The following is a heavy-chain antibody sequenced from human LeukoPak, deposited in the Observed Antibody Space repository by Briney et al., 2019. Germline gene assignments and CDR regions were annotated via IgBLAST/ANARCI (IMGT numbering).Heavy chain of an antibody. CDR2: NDWDDDK. D-gene: IGHD3-10*01. J-gene: IGHJ4*02. CDR3: ARSFPYYYGSGSFKYYFDY. V-gene: IGHV2-70*04. CDR1: GFSRSTSGMR. Sequence: SGPTLVNPTQTLTLTCTLSGFSRSTSGMRVSWIRQPPGRALEWLARNDWDDDKFYSTSLKTRLTISKDTSKTQVVLTMTNMDPVDTATYYCARSFPYYYGSGSFKYYFDYWGQGTLVTVSS.